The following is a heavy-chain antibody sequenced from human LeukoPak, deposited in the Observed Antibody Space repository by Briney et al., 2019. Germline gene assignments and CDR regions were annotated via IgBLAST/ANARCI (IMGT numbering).Heavy chain of an antibody. V-gene: IGHV4-39*01. CDR3: ARLGPYCGGDCYPRE. J-gene: IGHJ4*02. Sequence: SETLSLTCTVSGGSISSSSYYWGWIRQPPGKGLEWIGSIYYSGSTYCNPSLKSRVTISVDTSKNQFSLKLSSVTAADTAVYYCARLGPYCGGDCYPREWGQGTLVTVSS. CDR2: IYYSGST. CDR1: GGSISSSSYY. D-gene: IGHD2-21*02.